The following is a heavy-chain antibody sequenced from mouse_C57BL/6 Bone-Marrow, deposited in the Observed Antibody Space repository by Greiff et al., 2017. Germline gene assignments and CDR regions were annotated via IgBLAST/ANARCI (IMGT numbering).Heavy chain of an antibody. Sequence: EVQLQQSGPSLVRPSQTLSLTCTVTGFSINSDCYWIWIRQFPGNKLEYIGYTFYSGITYYNPSLESRTYITRDTSKNQFSLKLSSVTTEDTATYYCAGGALPYYAMDYWGQGTSVTVSS. CDR3: AGGALPYYAMDY. CDR1: GFSINSDCY. J-gene: IGHJ4*01. CDR2: TFYSGIT. D-gene: IGHD3-1*01. V-gene: IGHV3-3*01.